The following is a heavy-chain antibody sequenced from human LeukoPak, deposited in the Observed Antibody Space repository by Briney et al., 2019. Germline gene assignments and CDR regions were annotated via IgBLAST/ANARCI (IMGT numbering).Heavy chain of an antibody. Sequence: SETLSLTCTVSGGSISSSSYYWGWIRQPPGKGLEWIGSIYYSGSTYYNPSLKSRVTISVDTSKNQFSLKVNSVTAADTAMYYCARAQGTVAIDYWGQGTLVTVSS. V-gene: IGHV4-39*01. D-gene: IGHD5-12*01. CDR1: GGSISSSSYY. CDR2: IYYSGST. CDR3: ARAQGTVAIDY. J-gene: IGHJ4*02.